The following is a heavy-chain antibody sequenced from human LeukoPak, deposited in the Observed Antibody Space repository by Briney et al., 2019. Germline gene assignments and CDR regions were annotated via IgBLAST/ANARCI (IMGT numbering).Heavy chain of an antibody. D-gene: IGHD1-26*01. CDR1: GFTFSSYD. J-gene: IGHJ2*01. V-gene: IGHV3-33*01. CDR2: IWFGGSNK. CDR3: ARPSGSYWYFDL. Sequence: GGSLRLSCAASGFTFSSYDMHWVRQAPGKGLEWVAVIWFGGSNKYYADSVKGRFTISRDNSKNTLYLQMNSLRAEDTAVYYCARPSGSYWYFDLWGRGTLVTVSS.